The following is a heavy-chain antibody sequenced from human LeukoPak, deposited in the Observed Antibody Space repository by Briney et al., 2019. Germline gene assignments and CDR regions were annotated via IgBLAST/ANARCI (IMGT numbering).Heavy chain of an antibody. D-gene: IGHD5-18*01. Sequence: ASVKVSCKXSGFSFTGNFMHWVRQAPGQGPEWMGRIDPNSGGTNYALKFQGRVTMTRDTPITTAYMDLSRLRSDDTAVYYCARGPHDTAYYFDQWGQGTLVTVSS. CDR1: GFSFTGNF. V-gene: IGHV1-2*06. J-gene: IGHJ4*02. CDR2: IDPNSGGT. CDR3: ARGPHDTAYYFDQ.